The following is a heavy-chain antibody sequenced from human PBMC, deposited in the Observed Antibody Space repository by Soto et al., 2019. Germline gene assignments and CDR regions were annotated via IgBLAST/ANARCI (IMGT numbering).Heavy chain of an antibody. CDR1: GGSITCINNHY. CDR2: ISDIAYT. V-gene: IGHV4-61*05. CDR3: ARQGFGVLHGLVDV. Sequence: SXTLSLTCTVSGGSITCINNHYCNWFRLPPGKGLEWIGYISDIAYTSYNPSLKGRVSISVDTSKNQFSLTLTSVTAADTAVYYCARQGFGVLHGLVDVSGQGTTVTVSS. J-gene: IGHJ6*02. D-gene: IGHD3-10*01.